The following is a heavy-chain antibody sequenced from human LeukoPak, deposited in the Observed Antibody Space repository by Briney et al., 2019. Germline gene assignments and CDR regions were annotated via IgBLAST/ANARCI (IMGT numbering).Heavy chain of an antibody. CDR2: IIPIFGTA. D-gene: IGHD1-1*01. J-gene: IGHJ4*02. V-gene: IGHV1-69*05. Sequence: SVKVSCKASGGTFSGYAISWVRQAPGQGLEWMEGIIPIFGTANYAQKFQGRVTITTDESTSTAYMELSSLRSEDTAVYYCARSELDRNDFDYWGQGTLVTVSS. CDR3: ARSELDRNDFDY. CDR1: GGTFSGYA.